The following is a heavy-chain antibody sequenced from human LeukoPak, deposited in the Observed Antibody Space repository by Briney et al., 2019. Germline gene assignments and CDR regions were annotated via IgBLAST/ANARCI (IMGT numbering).Heavy chain of an antibody. V-gene: IGHV3-9*01. Sequence: GRSLRLSCAASGFTFDDYAMHWVRQAPGKGLEWVSGISWNSGSIGYADSVKGRFTISRDNAKNSLYLQMNSLRAEDTAFYYCAKTNLRFLEWLLYFDYWGQGTLVTVSS. CDR3: AKTNLRFLEWLLYFDY. CDR2: ISWNSGSI. CDR1: GFTFDDYA. J-gene: IGHJ4*02. D-gene: IGHD3-3*01.